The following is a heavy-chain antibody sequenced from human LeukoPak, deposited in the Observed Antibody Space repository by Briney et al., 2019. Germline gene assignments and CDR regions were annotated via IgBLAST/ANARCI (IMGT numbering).Heavy chain of an antibody. D-gene: IGHD6-19*01. V-gene: IGHV3-30*03. Sequence: GGSLRLSCAASGFTFSDYYMSWIRQAPGKGLEWVAVISYDGSNKYCADSVKGRFTISRDNSKNTLYLQMNSLRAEDTAVYYCASPRIAVAGNGFDYWGQGTLVTVSS. CDR2: ISYDGSNK. J-gene: IGHJ4*02. CDR3: ASPRIAVAGNGFDY. CDR1: GFTFSDYY.